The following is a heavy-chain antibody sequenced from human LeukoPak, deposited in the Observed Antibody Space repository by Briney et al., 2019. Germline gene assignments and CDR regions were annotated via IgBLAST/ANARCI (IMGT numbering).Heavy chain of an antibody. CDR2: TYYRSKWSN. V-gene: IGHV6-1*01. J-gene: IGHJ5*01. CDR3: ARLVGASWFDS. Sequence: SQTLSLTCAISGDSVSTNSATWTWLRQSPSRGLEWLGRTYYRSKWSNDYAVSMKSRITINPDTSKNQFSLQLNSVPPEDTAVYYCARLVGASWFDSWGQGTLVTVSS. CDR1: GDSVSTNSAT. D-gene: IGHD1-26*01.